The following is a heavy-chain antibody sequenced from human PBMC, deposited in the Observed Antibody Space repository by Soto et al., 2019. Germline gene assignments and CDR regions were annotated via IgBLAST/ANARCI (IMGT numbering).Heavy chain of an antibody. CDR3: AREFPYYESSDSYFDY. Sequence: SQTLSITCAISGDSVSGNSAAWNWIRQSPSRGLEWLGRTYYRSKWYNDYAVSVKSRINVTPDTSKNQFSLHLNSVTPKDTAVYDCAREFPYYESSDSYFDYGGQGALVTVSS. CDR2: TYYRSKWYN. CDR1: GDSVSGNSAA. J-gene: IGHJ4*02. D-gene: IGHD3-16*01. V-gene: IGHV6-1*01.